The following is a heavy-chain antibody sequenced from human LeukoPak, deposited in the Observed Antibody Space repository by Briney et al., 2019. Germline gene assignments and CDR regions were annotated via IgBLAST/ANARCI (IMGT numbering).Heavy chain of an antibody. D-gene: IGHD3-22*01. V-gene: IGHV3-21*01. J-gene: IGHJ4*02. CDR2: ISSSTIYT. CDR3: ARDYAYYDSSGYYPLGY. Sequence: GGSLRLSCAASGFTFSSYSMNWVRQAPGKGLEWVSSISSSTIYTYYADSVKGRFTISRDNAKNSLYLQMNSLRAEDTAVYYCARDYAYYDSSGYYPLGYWGQGTLVTVSS. CDR1: GFTFSSYS.